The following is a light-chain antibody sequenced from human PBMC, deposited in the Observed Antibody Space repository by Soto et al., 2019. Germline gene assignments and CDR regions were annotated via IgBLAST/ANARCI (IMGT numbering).Light chain of an antibody. CDR2: KAS. Sequence: DIQMTQSPSTLSRSVEDRVTITCRASQTISSWLSWYQQKPGKAPKLLIYKASTLKSGVPSRFSGSGSGTEFTLTICSLQPEDFATYYCLQHNSYPFTFGPGTKVDIK. CDR1: QTISSW. J-gene: IGKJ3*01. CDR3: LQHNSYPFT. V-gene: IGKV1-5*03.